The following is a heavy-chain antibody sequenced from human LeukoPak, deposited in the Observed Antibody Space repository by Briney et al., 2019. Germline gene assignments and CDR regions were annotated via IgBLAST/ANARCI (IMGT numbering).Heavy chain of an antibody. CDR3: ARGYYYDSSGYRALGSK. Sequence: PSETLSLTCAVYGGSFSGYYWSWIRQPPGKGLEWIGEINHSGSTNYNPSLKSRVTISVDTSKNQSSLKLSSVTAADTAVYYCARGYYYDSSGYRALGSKWGQGTLVTVSS. J-gene: IGHJ4*02. CDR2: INHSGST. V-gene: IGHV4-34*01. CDR1: GGSFSGYY. D-gene: IGHD3-22*01.